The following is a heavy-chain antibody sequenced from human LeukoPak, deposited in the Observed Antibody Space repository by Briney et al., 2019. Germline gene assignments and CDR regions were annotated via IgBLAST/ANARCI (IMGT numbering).Heavy chain of an antibody. CDR2: INRDGSEK. Sequence: GGSLRLSCAASGFTFRSYWMSWVRQAPGKGLEWVAYINRDGSEKYYVDSVKGRFTISRDNAKNSLYLQMNSLRAEDTAVYFCARVVAAGTNRFDPWGQGTLVTVSS. CDR3: ARVVAAGTNRFDP. D-gene: IGHD6-13*01. J-gene: IGHJ5*02. V-gene: IGHV3-7*05. CDR1: GFTFRSYW.